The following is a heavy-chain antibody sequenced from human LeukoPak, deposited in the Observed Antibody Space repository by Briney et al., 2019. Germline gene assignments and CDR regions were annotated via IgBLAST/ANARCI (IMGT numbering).Heavy chain of an antibody. D-gene: IGHD6-13*01. CDR2: INWNGGST. J-gene: IGHJ3*02. CDR1: GFTFDEYG. CDR3: ARRIAAAGTGDAFDI. Sequence: GGSLRLSCAPSGFTFDEYGISCVRHAPGKGLEWVSGINWNGGSTGYADSVKGRLTISRDNAKNSLYLQMNSLRAEDTALYYCARRIAAAGTGDAFDIWGQGTMVTVSS. V-gene: IGHV3-20*04.